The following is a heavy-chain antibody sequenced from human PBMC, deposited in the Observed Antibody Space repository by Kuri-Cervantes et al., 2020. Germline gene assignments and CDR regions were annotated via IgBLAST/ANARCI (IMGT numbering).Heavy chain of an antibody. CDR2: ISGSGGST. V-gene: IGHV3-23*01. J-gene: IGHJ4*02. CDR3: ARGDSSSWSALYYFDY. CDR1: GFTFSSYA. Sequence: GGSLSLSCAASGFTFSSYAMSWVRQAPGKGLEWVSAISGSGGSTYYADSVKGRFTISRDNSKNTLYLQMNSLRAEDTAVYYCARGDSSSWSALYYFDYWGQGTLVTVSS. D-gene: IGHD6-13*01.